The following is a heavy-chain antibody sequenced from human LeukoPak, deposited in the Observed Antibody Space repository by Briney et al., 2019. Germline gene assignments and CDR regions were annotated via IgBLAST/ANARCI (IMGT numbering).Heavy chain of an antibody. J-gene: IGHJ5*02. CDR3: ARSRWFDP. V-gene: IGHV4-59*01. CDR2: IYYSGRT. CDR1: GGSISSYY. Sequence: SETLSLTCSVSGGSISSYYWSWIRQPPGRGLEWIGYIYYSGRTSYNPSLKSRVTISVDTSKNQFSLKLSSVTAADTAVYYCARSRWFDPWGQGTLVTVSS.